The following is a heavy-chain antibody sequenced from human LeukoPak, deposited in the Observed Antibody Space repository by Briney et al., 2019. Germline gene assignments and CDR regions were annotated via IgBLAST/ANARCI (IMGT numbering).Heavy chain of an antibody. CDR2: IYTSGST. Sequence: SETLSLTCTVSGGSISSGSYYWSWIRQPAGKVLEWIRRIYTSGSTNYNPSLKSRVTISVDTSKNQFSLKLSSVTAADTAVYYCSRDRGGSSGWYGFDYWGQGTLVTVSS. D-gene: IGHD6-19*01. V-gene: IGHV4-61*02. J-gene: IGHJ4*02. CDR3: SRDRGGSSGWYGFDY. CDR1: GGSISSGSYY.